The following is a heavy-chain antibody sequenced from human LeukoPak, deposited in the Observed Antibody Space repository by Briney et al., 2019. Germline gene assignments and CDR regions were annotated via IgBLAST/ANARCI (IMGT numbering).Heavy chain of an antibody. CDR2: ISSSGSTI. D-gene: IGHD3-22*01. CDR3: ARGAITMIVLDY. CDR1: GFTFSDYY. V-gene: IGHV3-11*04. Sequence: GGSLRLSCAASGFTFSDYYMSWIRQAPGKGLEWVSYISSSGSTIYYADSVKGRFTISRDNSKNTLYLQMNSLRAEDTAVYYCARGAITMIVLDYWGQGTLVTVSS. J-gene: IGHJ4*02.